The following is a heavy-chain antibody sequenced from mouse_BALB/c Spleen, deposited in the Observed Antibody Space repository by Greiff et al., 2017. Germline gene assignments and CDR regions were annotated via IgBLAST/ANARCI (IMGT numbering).Heavy chain of an antibody. CDR1: GYTFTDYE. V-gene: IGHV1-15*01. CDR2: IDPETGGT. Sequence: QVQLKESGAELVRPGASVTLSCKASGYTFTDYEMHWVKQTPVHGLEWIGAIDPETGGTAYNQKFKGKATLTADKSSSTAYMELRSLTSEDSAVYYCTRWGLYRYDRGYFDVWGAGTTVTVSS. D-gene: IGHD2-14*01. J-gene: IGHJ1*01. CDR3: TRWGLYRYDRGYFDV.